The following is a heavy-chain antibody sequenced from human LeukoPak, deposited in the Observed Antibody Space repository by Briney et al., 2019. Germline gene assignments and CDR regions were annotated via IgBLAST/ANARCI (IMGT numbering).Heavy chain of an antibody. D-gene: IGHD4-17*01. J-gene: IGHJ4*02. CDR1: GFTISGYW. CDR3: ARSRTYGDYGRGLDY. CDR2: ISGDGSIT. Sequence: PGGSLRLSCAASGFTISGYWMHWVRQAPGKGLVWVSRISGDGSITAYADSVKGRFTISRDNAKNTLYLQMNSLRAEDTAVYYCARSRTYGDYGRGLDYWGQGTLVTVSS. V-gene: IGHV3-74*01.